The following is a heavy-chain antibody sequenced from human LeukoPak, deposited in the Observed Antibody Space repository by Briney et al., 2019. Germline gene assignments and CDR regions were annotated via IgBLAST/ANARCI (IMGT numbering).Heavy chain of an antibody. Sequence: GGSLRLSCAASGFTFSSYSMNWVRQAPGKGLEWVSSISSSSSYIYYADSVKGRFTISRDNAKNSLYLQMNSLRAEDTAVYYCARDVMSYYGPYFDYWGQGTLVTVSS. J-gene: IGHJ4*02. CDR3: ARDVMSYYGPYFDY. CDR1: GFTFSSYS. CDR2: ISSSSSYI. D-gene: IGHD1-26*01. V-gene: IGHV3-21*01.